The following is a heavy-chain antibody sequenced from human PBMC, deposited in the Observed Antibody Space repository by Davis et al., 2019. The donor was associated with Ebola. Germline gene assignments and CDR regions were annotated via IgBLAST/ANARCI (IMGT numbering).Heavy chain of an antibody. D-gene: IGHD1-1*01. J-gene: IGHJ4*02. CDR2: ISASAGST. CDR1: GLSFSDHT. V-gene: IGHV3-23*01. Sequence: GGSLRLSCAASGLSFSDHTMHWVRQAPGKGLEWVSVISASAGSTFYVDSMKGRFTISRDNSKNTLYLQMNSLRAEDTAIYYCAKDLGTSGIVDSWGQGTLVTVSS. CDR3: AKDLGTSGIVDS.